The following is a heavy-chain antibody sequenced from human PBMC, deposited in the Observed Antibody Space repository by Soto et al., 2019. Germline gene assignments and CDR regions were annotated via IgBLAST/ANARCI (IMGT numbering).Heavy chain of an antibody. CDR2: IYYSGST. CDR3: ARERDYYGSVSSFDY. CDR1: GGSISSYY. Sequence: QVQLQESGPGLVKPSETLSLTCTVSGGSISSYYWSWIRQPPGKGLEWIGYIYYSGSTNYNPSLKSRVTISVDTSKNQFSLKLSSVTAADTAVYYCARERDYYGSVSSFDYWGQGTLVTVSS. V-gene: IGHV4-59*01. D-gene: IGHD3-10*01. J-gene: IGHJ4*02.